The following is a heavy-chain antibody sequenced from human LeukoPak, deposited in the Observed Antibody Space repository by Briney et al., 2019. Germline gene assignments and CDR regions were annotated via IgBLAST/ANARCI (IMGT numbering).Heavy chain of an antibody. Sequence: GGSLRLSCAASGFSFSDFSMTWVRQAPGKALEWVSSISGNSFHIFYADSVKGRFTISRDNAYKSLYLQLNSLRAEDTAVYYCASGTIVGARGADNWGQGTLVTVSS. V-gene: IGHV3-21*01. CDR2: ISGNSFHI. J-gene: IGHJ4*02. D-gene: IGHD1-26*01. CDR3: ASGTIVGARGADN. CDR1: GFSFSDFS.